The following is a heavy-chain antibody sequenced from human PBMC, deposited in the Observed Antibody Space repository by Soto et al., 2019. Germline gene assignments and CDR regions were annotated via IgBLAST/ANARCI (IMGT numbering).Heavy chain of an antibody. CDR3: ARVGSYYDSSGYKPLDY. CDR2: IYYSGST. V-gene: IGHV4-61*01. Sequence: PSETLSLTCTVSGGSISSSSYYWSWIRQPPGKGLEWIGYIYYSGSTNYNPSLKSRVTLSVDTSKNQFSLKLSSVTAADTAVYYCARVGSYYDSSGYKPLDYWGQGTLVTVPS. D-gene: IGHD3-22*01. J-gene: IGHJ4*02. CDR1: GGSISSSSYY.